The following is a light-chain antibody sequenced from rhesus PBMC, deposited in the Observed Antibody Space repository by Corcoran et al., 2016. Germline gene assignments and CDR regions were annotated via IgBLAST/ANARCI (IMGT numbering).Light chain of an antibody. Sequence: DIQMTQSPSSLSASVGDTVTITCRASQGISSYLNWFQPKPGKAPKLLIYDVSNLESGVPSRFSGSRSGTDFTLTISSLQPEDFAAYYCLQHNSYPRTFGQGTKVEIK. CDR3: LQHNSYPRT. CDR2: DVS. J-gene: IGKJ1*01. CDR1: QGISSY. V-gene: IGKV1-28*03.